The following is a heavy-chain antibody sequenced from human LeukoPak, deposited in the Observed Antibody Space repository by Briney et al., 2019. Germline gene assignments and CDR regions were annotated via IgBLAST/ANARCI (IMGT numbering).Heavy chain of an antibody. Sequence: GGSLRLSCSASGFTFSSYAMHWVRQAPGKGLEYVSAISSNGGSTYYADSVKGRFTISRDNSKNTLYLQMSSLRAEDTAVYYCARTLYYYDSSAYKDYWGQGTLVTVSS. D-gene: IGHD3-22*01. CDR2: ISSNGGST. CDR1: GFTFSSYA. J-gene: IGHJ4*02. CDR3: ARTLYYYDSSAYKDY. V-gene: IGHV3-64D*06.